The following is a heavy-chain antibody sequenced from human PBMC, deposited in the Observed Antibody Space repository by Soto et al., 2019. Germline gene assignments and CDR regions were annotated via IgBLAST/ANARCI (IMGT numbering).Heavy chain of an antibody. Sequence: PSETLSLTCAVSGGSISSGGYSWSWIRQPPGKGLEWIGYIYHSGNIYYNPSLKSRVTISVDTSKNQFSLKLSSVTAADTAVYYCARVRQGRYYYGSGSPKGWFDPWGQGTLVTVSS. J-gene: IGHJ5*02. CDR3: ARVRQGRYYYGSGSPKGWFDP. D-gene: IGHD3-10*01. CDR2: IYHSGNI. CDR1: GGSISSGGYS. V-gene: IGHV4-30-2*01.